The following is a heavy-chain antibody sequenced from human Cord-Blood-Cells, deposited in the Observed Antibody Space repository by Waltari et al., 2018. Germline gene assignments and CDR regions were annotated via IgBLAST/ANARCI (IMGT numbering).Heavy chain of an antibody. CDR1: GGSISSSSYY. V-gene: IGHV4-39*01. J-gene: IGHJ4*02. D-gene: IGHD3-10*01. CDR2: IYYSGST. Sequence: QLQLQESGPGLVKPSETLSLTCTVPGGSISSSSYYWGWIRQPPGKGLEWIGSIYYSGSTYYNPSLKSRVTISVDTSKNQFSLKLSSVTAADTAVYYCARLSMVRGVIDYWGQGTLVTVSS. CDR3: ARLSMVRGVIDY.